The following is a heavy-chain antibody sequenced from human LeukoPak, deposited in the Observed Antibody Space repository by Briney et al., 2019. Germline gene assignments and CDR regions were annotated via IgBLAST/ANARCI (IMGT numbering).Heavy chain of an antibody. CDR2: IYHSGST. Sequence: SGTLSLTCAVSGGSISSSNWWSWVRQPPGKGLEWIGEIYHSGSTNYNPSLKSRVTISVDKSKNQFSLKLSSVTAADTAVYYCARSPASYDSSGYRTAAFDYWGQGTLVTVSS. CDR1: GGSISSSNW. J-gene: IGHJ4*02. V-gene: IGHV4-4*02. D-gene: IGHD3-22*01. CDR3: ARSPASYDSSGYRTAAFDY.